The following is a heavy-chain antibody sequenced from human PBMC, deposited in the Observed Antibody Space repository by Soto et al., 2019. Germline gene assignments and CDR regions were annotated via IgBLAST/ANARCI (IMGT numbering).Heavy chain of an antibody. CDR1: GFTFSSYS. CDR2: ISSSSSYI. CDR3: ARPYDSSQSPRFDY. V-gene: IGHV3-21*01. D-gene: IGHD3-22*01. Sequence: TGGSLRLSCAASGFTFSSYSMNWVRQAPGKGLEWVSSISSSSSYIYYADSVKGRFTISRDNAKNSLYLQMNSLRAEDTAVYYCARPYDSSQSPRFDYWGQGTLVTVSS. J-gene: IGHJ4*02.